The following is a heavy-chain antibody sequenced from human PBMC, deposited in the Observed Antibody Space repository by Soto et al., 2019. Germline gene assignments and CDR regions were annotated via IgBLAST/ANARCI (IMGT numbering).Heavy chain of an antibody. Sequence: GGSLRLSCAASGFTFSSYGMHWFRQAPGKGLEWVAVISYDGSNKYYADSVKGRFTISRDNSKNTLYLQMNSLRAEDTAVYYCAKDTYGDYAQIDYWGQGTLVTVSS. CDR1: GFTFSSYG. CDR2: ISYDGSNK. J-gene: IGHJ4*02. D-gene: IGHD4-17*01. V-gene: IGHV3-30*18. CDR3: AKDTYGDYAQIDY.